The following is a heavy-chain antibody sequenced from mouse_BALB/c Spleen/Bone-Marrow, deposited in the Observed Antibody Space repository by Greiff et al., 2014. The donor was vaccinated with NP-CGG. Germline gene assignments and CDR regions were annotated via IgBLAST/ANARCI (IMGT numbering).Heavy chain of an antibody. J-gene: IGHJ4*01. CDR1: GFSLTSYG. CDR3: ARHRYGAMDY. Sequence: VKVEESGPDLVAPSQSLSITCTVSGFSLTSYGVHWVRQPPGKGLEWLVVIWSDGSTTYNSALKSRLSISKDNSKSQVFLKTNSLQTDDTAMYYCARHRYGAMDYWGQGTSVTVSS. D-gene: IGHD2-14*01. CDR2: IWSDGST. V-gene: IGHV2-6-2*01.